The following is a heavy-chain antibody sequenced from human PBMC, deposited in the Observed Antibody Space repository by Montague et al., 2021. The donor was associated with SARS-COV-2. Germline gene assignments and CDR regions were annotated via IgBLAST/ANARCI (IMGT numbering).Heavy chain of an antibody. CDR3: ARETMTADAFDI. J-gene: IGHJ3*02. CDR2: FYSVGST. Sequence: SETLSLTCTVSGASIGSYGWGWIRQSPGKGLEWIGYFYSVGSTDYNPSLKSRATISRDTSKNQFSLKVRSVTAADTAVYYCARETMTADAFDIWGQGTMVTVSS. CDR1: GASIGSYG. V-gene: IGHV4-59*01. D-gene: IGHD1-14*01.